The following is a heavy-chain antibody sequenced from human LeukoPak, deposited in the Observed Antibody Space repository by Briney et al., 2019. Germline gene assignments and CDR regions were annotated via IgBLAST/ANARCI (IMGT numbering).Heavy chain of an antibody. CDR1: GGSISSGGYS. V-gene: IGHV4-30-2*01. D-gene: IGHD2-8*01. Sequence: PSQTLSLTCAVSGGSISSGGYSWSWIRQPSGKGLEWIGYIYHSGSTYYNPSLKSRVTISVDRSKNQFSLKLSSVTAADTAVYYCARGRDGAFDYWGQGTLVTVSS. CDR2: IYHSGST. J-gene: IGHJ4*02. CDR3: ARGRDGAFDY.